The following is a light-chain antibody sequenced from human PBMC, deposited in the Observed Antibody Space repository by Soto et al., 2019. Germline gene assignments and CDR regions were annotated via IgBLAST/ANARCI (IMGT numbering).Light chain of an antibody. CDR1: QSVSSN. Sequence: EILMTQSPATLSVSPGERATLSCRASQSVSSNLAWYQQKPGQAPRLLIYGASTRATGIPARFSGSGSGTEFTLTISSLQSEDFAVYYCQHYNYWPPYTFGQGTKLEIK. CDR3: QHYNYWPPYT. CDR2: GAS. V-gene: IGKV3D-15*01. J-gene: IGKJ2*01.